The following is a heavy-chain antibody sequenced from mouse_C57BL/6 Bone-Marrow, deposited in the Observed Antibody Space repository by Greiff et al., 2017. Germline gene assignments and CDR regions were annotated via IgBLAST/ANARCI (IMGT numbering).Heavy chain of an antibody. V-gene: IGHV5-9-1*02. CDR1: GFTFSSYA. CDR3: TRDRIYYCGSAWFAY. CDR2: ISRGGDYI. D-gene: IGHD1-1*01. J-gene: IGHJ3*01. Sequence: EVQGVESGEGLVKPGGSLKLSCAASGFTFSSYAMSWVRQTPEKRLEWVAYISRGGDYIYYADTVKGRFTISRDNARNTLYLQMSSLKSEDTAMYYCTRDRIYYCGSAWFAYWGQGTLVTVSA.